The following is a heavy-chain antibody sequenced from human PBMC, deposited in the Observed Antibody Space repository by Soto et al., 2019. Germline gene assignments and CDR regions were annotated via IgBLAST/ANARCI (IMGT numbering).Heavy chain of an antibody. CDR3: ARIYGYNSDLDGMDV. CDR1: GYSFPTYW. Sequence: GESLKISCKGSGYSFPTYWIGWVRQMPGKGLEWMGIIYPGDSDTRYSPSFQGQVTMSVDKSISTAYLQWSSLKASDTAMYYCARIYGYNSDLDGMDVWGQGTTVTVSS. J-gene: IGHJ6*02. D-gene: IGHD1-1*01. CDR2: IYPGDSDT. V-gene: IGHV5-51*01.